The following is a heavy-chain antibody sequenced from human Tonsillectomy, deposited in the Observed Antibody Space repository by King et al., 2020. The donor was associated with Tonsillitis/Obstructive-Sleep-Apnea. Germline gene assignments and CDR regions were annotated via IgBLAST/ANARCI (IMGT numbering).Heavy chain of an antibody. CDR1: GYTLTKLW. V-gene: IGHV1-24*01. CDR3: ATENNWNYPGVFDI. J-gene: IGHJ3*02. CDR2: CDHEDGET. D-gene: IGHD1-7*01. Sequence: AQLVQSGAEVKKPGASVKVSCKVSGYTLTKLWMHWVRQAPGKGLEWMGGCDHEDGETIYAKKFQGRVTMTEDTSKDTAYMELRSLNCEDTVVYYCATENNWNYPGVFDIWGQGTMVTVSS.